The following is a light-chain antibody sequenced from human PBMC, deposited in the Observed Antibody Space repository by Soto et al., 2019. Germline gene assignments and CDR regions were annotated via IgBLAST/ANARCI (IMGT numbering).Light chain of an antibody. Sequence: EIVLTQAPSTLSLSPRQRASLSCRASQNVNRYLAWYQQKPGQAPRLLIYDASNRATGIPARFSGSGSGTDFTLTISNVEPEDFAVYYCHQRQSWPRTFGQGTKVDIK. V-gene: IGKV3-11*01. CDR3: HQRQSWPRT. CDR1: QNVNRY. J-gene: IGKJ1*01. CDR2: DAS.